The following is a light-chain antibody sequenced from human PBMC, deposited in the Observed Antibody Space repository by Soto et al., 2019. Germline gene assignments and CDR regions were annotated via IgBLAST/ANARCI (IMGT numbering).Light chain of an antibody. Sequence: EIVSTQSPATASVSPGERATLSCRASQSVSSNLAWYQQRPGQAPRLLIYGALTRASGIPARFVGSGSGTAFTLTISSLQSEDLAVYYCKQNNNWPRTLGQGTKVDIK. CDR3: KQNNNWPRT. V-gene: IGKV3-15*01. CDR1: QSVSSN. J-gene: IGKJ1*01. CDR2: GAL.